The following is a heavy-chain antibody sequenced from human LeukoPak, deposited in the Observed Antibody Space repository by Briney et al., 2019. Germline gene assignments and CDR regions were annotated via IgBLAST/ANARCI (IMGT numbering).Heavy chain of an antibody. V-gene: IGHV3-23*01. CDR3: ASGETTAFDY. J-gene: IGHJ4*02. D-gene: IGHD4-11*01. Sequence: PGGSLRLSCAASGLTLSSHAMSWVRQAPGKGLEWVSTNSASGGNAYYADPVKGRFTISRDNSKNTLYLQMNSLRAEDTAVYYCASGETTAFDYWGQGTLVTVSS. CDR2: NSASGGNA. CDR1: GLTLSSHA.